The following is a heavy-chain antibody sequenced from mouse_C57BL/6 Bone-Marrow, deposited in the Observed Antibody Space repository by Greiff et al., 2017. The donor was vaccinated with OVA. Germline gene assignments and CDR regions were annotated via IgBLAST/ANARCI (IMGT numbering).Heavy chain of an antibody. Sequence: VQLQQSGAELVRPGASVTLSCKASGYTFTDYEMHWVKQTPVHGLEWIGAIDPETGGTAYNQKFKGKAILTADKSSSTAYMELRSLTSEDSAVYYCTRRHYGYGGYYAMDYWGQGTSVTVSS. CDR2: IDPETGGT. V-gene: IGHV1-15*01. D-gene: IGHD2-2*01. CDR1: GYTFTDYE. CDR3: TRRHYGYGGYYAMDY. J-gene: IGHJ4*01.